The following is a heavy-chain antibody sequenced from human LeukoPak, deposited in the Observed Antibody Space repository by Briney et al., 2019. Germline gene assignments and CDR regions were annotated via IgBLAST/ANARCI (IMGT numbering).Heavy chain of an antibody. CDR3: ARRGPSGWHNFDY. CDR1: GGSISSSNW. CDR2: IYHSGST. J-gene: IGHJ4*02. Sequence: PSETLSLTCAVSGGSISSSNWWSWVRQPPGKGLEWIGEIYHSGSTNYNPSLKSRVTISVDKSKNQFSLKLSSVTAADTAVYYCARRGPSGWHNFDYWGQGTLVTVSS. V-gene: IGHV4-4*02. D-gene: IGHD6-19*01.